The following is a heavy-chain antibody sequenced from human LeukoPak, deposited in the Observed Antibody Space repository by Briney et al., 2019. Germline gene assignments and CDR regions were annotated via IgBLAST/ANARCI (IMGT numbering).Heavy chain of an antibody. CDR3: ARDGYSGFSYSYCSDY. D-gene: IGHD5-18*01. V-gene: IGHV1-2*02. Sequence: ASVKVSCKASGYTFTGYYMHWVRQAPGQGLEWMGWINPNSGGTNYAQKFQGRVTMTRDTSISTAYMELSGLRSDDTAVYFCARDGYSGFSYSYCSDYWGQGTLVTVSS. CDR2: INPNSGGT. CDR1: GYTFTGYY. J-gene: IGHJ4*02.